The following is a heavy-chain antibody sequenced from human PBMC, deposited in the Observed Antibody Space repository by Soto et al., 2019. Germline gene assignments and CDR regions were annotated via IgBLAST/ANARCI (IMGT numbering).Heavy chain of an antibody. D-gene: IGHD2-2*02. CDR2: IYYSGST. V-gene: IGHV4-30-4*01. CDR1: GGSISSGDYY. CDR3: ARENGCISTSCYRHYYYGMDV. J-gene: IGHJ6*02. Sequence: QVQLQESGPGLVKPSQTLSLTCTVSGGSISSGDYYWSWIRQPPGKGLEWIGYIYYSGSTYYNPSLKSRVTISVDTSKNQFSLKLSSVTAADTAVYYCARENGCISTSCYRHYYYGMDVWGQGTTVTVSS.